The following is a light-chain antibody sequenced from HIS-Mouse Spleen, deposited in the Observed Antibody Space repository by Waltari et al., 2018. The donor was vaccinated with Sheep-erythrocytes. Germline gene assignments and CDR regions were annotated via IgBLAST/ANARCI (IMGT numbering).Light chain of an antibody. J-gene: IGLJ2*01. Sequence: SYELTQPPSVSVSPGQTASITCSGDKLGDKYACWYQQKPGQSPVLVIYQDSKRPSGIPGRVAGSHSGNTATLTISGTQAMDEADYYCQAWDSSTVVFGGGTKLTVL. CDR1: KLGDKY. CDR2: QDS. CDR3: QAWDSSTVV. V-gene: IGLV3-1*01.